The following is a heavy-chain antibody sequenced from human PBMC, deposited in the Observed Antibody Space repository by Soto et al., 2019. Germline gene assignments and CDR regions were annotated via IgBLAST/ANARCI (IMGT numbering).Heavy chain of an antibody. V-gene: IGHV3-30-3*01. CDR1: GFTFSSYA. J-gene: IGHJ4*02. CDR3: ARDRGGYDSSGYLLYYFDY. Sequence: QVQLVESGGGVVQPGRSLRLSYAASGFTFSSYAMHWVRQAPGKGLEWVAVISYDGSNKYYADSVKGRFTISRDNSKNTLYLQMNSLRAEDTAVYYCARDRGGYDSSGYLLYYFDYWGQGTLVTVSS. CDR2: ISYDGSNK. D-gene: IGHD3-22*01.